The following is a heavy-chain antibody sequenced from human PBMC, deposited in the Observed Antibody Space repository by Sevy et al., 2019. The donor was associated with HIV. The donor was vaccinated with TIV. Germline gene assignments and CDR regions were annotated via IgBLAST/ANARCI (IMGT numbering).Heavy chain of an antibody. Sequence: GSLRLSCDASGFTFDMYWMQWVRQAPGKGLEWVANIRQDGNEIYYAASGRGRFTISRDNAKGSLYLQMNNLRVEDTATYYCARRYFDLWGQGTLVTVSS. J-gene: IGHJ4*02. CDR2: IRQDGNEI. V-gene: IGHV3-7*03. CDR3: ARRYFDL. CDR1: GFTFDMYW.